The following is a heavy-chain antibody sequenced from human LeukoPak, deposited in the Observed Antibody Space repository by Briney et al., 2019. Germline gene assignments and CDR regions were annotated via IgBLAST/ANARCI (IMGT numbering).Heavy chain of an antibody. Sequence: GGSLRLSCAASGFTVSSNYMSWVRQAPGKGLEWVSVIYSGGSTYYADSVKGRFTISRDNSKNTLYLQMNSLRAEDTAVYYCAREDYGDSLYGMDVWGQGTTVTVSS. D-gene: IGHD4-17*01. CDR3: AREDYGDSLYGMDV. CDR1: GFTVSSNY. V-gene: IGHV3-53*01. CDR2: IYSGGST. J-gene: IGHJ6*02.